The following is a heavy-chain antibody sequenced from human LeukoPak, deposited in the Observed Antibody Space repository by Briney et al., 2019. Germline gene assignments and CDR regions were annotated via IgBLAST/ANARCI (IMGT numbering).Heavy chain of an antibody. Sequence: TSETLSLTCTVSGGSISSSYYYWGWIRQPPGKGLEWIGSIYSSGSTYYNPSLKSRVTISVDTSKNQFSLKLTSVTAADTAVYYCAKSHRGPGYDYNYYYGMDVWGQGTTVTVSS. V-gene: IGHV4-39*07. CDR2: IYSSGST. J-gene: IGHJ6*02. D-gene: IGHD5-12*01. CDR1: GGSISSSYYY. CDR3: AKSHRGPGYDYNYYYGMDV.